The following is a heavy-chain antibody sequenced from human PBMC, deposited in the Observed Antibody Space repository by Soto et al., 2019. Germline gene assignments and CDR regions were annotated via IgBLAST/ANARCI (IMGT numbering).Heavy chain of an antibody. CDR3: ARDDDTGLTAAAKNYDYYGMDV. CDR1: GGTFSSYA. J-gene: IGHJ6*02. Sequence: QVQLVQSGAEVKKPGASVKVSCKASGGTFSSYAISWVRQAPGQGLEWMGGIIPIFGTANYAQKFQGRVTITADESTSTAYMELSSLRSEDTAVYYCARDDDTGLTAAAKNYDYYGMDVGGQGTKVTVSS. V-gene: IGHV1-69*01. D-gene: IGHD6-13*01. CDR2: IIPIFGTA.